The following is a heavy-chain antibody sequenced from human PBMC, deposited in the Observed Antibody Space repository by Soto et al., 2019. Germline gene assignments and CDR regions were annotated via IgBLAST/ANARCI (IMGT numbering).Heavy chain of an antibody. CDR1: RFTFSRYW. CDR2: IKQDGSEK. V-gene: IGHV3-7*01. Sequence: PGGSLRLSCAASRFTFSRYWMSWVRQAPGKGLEWVANIKQDGSEKYYVDSVKGRFTISRDNAKNSLYLQMNSLRAEDTAVYYCAREQGMMIFGVVTNYGMDVWGKGTTVTVS. J-gene: IGHJ6*04. D-gene: IGHD3-3*01. CDR3: AREQGMMIFGVVTNYGMDV.